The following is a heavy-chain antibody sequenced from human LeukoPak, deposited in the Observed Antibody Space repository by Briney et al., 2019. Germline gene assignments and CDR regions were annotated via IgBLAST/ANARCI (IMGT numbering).Heavy chain of an antibody. V-gene: IGHV3-23*01. CDR3: AKEVVVSAAVGTVGFDP. CDR1: GFTFSSSA. D-gene: IGHD6-13*01. CDR2: ISASGGST. Sequence: GGSLRLSCAASGFTFSSSAMSWVRQVPGKGLEWVSGISASGGSTYYADSVRGRFTISRDNSKNILYLRISSLRADDTAVYYCAKEVVVSAAVGTVGFDPWGQGTLVIVSS. J-gene: IGHJ5*02.